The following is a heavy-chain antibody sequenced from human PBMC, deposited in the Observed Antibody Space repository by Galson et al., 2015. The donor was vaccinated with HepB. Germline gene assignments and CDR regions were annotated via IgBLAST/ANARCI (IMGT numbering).Heavy chain of an antibody. CDR1: GFMFSSYW. D-gene: IGHD3-16*02. CDR3: VRDTYFDYIWGTYHFYSYYYGLDV. CDR2: INGDGNST. V-gene: IGHV3-74*03. J-gene: IGHJ6*02. Sequence: SLKLSCEASGFMFSSYWMHWVRQAPGKGLEWVSHINGDGNSTTYADSVKGRFTIPRDNAKNVLYLQMKSLRPEDTAVYYCVRDTYFDYIWGTYHFYSYYYGLDVWGQGTTVTVSS.